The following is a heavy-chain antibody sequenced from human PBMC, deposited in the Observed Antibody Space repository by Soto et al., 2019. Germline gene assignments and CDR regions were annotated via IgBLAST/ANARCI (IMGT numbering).Heavy chain of an antibody. CDR1: GGSFSNFG. CDR3: AREGSGYNF. J-gene: IGHJ4*02. D-gene: IGHD5-12*01. V-gene: IGHV1-69*13. CDR2: TVPVFGRP. Sequence: SVKVSCKASGGSFSNFGISWVRQAPGQGLEWMGGTVPVFGRPNYAQRFRGRLTITADESTSTGDMELISLRSDDTAVYYCAREGSGYNFWGQGTQVTVSS.